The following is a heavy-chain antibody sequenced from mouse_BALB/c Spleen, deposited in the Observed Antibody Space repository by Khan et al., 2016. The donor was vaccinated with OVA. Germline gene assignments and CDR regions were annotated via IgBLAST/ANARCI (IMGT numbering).Heavy chain of an antibody. Sequence: QVRLLQSGAELARPGASVKLSCKASGYTFTDYYINWVKQRTGQGLEWIGEIYPGSGNTYYNEKFKGKATLTADKSSSTAYMQLSSLTSEDSAVYCCARREVFDYWGQGTTLTVSS. CDR2: IYPGSGNT. J-gene: IGHJ2*01. CDR1: GYTFTDYY. CDR3: ARREVFDY. V-gene: IGHV1-77*01.